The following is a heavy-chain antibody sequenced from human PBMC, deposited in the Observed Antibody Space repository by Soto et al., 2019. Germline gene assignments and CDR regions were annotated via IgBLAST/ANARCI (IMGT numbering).Heavy chain of an antibody. V-gene: IGHV4-61*01. CDR3: ARSRVWGSKPFGY. J-gene: IGHJ4*02. Sequence: SETLSLTCTVSGGSVSSGSYYWSWIRQPPGKGLEWIGYIYYSGSTNYNPSLKSRVTISVDTSKNQFSLKLSSVTAADTAVYYCARSRVWGSKPFGYWGQGTLVTVSS. CDR1: GGSVSSGSYY. CDR2: IYYSGST. D-gene: IGHD3-16*01.